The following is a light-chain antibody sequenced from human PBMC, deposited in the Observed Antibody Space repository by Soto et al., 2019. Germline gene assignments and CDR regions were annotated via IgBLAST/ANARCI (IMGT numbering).Light chain of an antibody. V-gene: IGKV3-20*01. CDR1: QSININ. J-gene: IGKJ5*01. CDR2: GAS. CDR3: QQYGSSFT. Sequence: EIVLTQSPATLSVSPGERATLFCRASQSININLAWYQQKPGQAPRLLIYGASSRATGIPDRFSGSGSGTDFTLTISRLEPEDFAVYYCQQYGSSFTFGQGTRLEIK.